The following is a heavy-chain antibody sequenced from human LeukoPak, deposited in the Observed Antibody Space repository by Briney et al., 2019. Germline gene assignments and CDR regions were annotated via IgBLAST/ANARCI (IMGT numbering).Heavy chain of an antibody. V-gene: IGHV3-15*01. CDR2: IKSKTDGGTT. CDR1: GFTFSNDW. J-gene: IGHJ3*02. Sequence: GGSLRLSCAASGFTFSNDWMSWVRQAPGKGLEWVGRIKSKTDGGTTDYAAPVKGRFTISRDDSKNTLYLQMNSLKTEDTAVYYCTTAPTHYYGDYRGDAFDIWGQGTMVTVSS. CDR3: TTAPTHYYGDYRGDAFDI. D-gene: IGHD4-17*01.